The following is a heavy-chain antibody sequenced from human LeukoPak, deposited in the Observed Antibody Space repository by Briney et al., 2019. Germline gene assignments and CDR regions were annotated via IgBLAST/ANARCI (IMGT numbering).Heavy chain of an antibody. V-gene: IGHV4-39*01. J-gene: IGHJ6*03. CDR1: GGSIGSSSYY. CDR3: ARPNSYYYYYMDV. CDR2: IYYSGST. Sequence: PSETLSLTCTVSGGSIGSSSYYWGWIRQPPGKGLEWIGSIYYSGSTYYNPSLKSRVTISVDTSKNQFSLKLSSVTAADTAVYYCARPNSYYYYYMDVWGKGTTVTVSS.